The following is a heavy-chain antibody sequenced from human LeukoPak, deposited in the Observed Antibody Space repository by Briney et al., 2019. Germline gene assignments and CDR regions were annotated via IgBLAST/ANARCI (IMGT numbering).Heavy chain of an antibody. CDR1: GFTFSSYW. CDR3: ASESKGYGCYEEGAYFDY. Sequence: GGSLRLSCAASGFTFSSYWMHWVRHAPGKGLVWVSRINTDGSSTSYADSVKGRFTISRDNAKNTLYLQMNSLRAEDTAVYYCASESKGYGCYEEGAYFDYWGQGTLVTVSS. J-gene: IGHJ4*02. V-gene: IGHV3-74*01. D-gene: IGHD4-17*01. CDR2: INTDGSST.